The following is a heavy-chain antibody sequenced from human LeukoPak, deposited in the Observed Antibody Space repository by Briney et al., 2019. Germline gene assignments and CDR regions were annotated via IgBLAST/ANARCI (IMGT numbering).Heavy chain of an antibody. V-gene: IGHV1-69*04. CDR2: IIPILGIA. J-gene: IGHJ2*01. D-gene: IGHD7-27*01. CDR1: GGTFSSYA. CDR3: ARNWGRHYWYFDL. Sequence: SVKVSCKASGGTFSSYAISWVRQAPGQGLEWMGRIIPILGIANYAQKFQGRVTITADKSTSTAYMELSSLRSEDTAVYYCARNWGRHYWYFDLWGRGTLVTVSS.